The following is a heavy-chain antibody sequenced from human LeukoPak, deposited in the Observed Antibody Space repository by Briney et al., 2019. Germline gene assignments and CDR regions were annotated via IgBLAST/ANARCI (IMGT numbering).Heavy chain of an antibody. CDR2: IYHSGST. Sequence: SETLSLTCAVSGYSISSGYYWGWIRQPPGKGLEWIGSIYHSGSTYYNPSLKSRVTISVDTSKNQFSLKLSSATAADTAVYYCARHGRSNRHPFDYWGQGTLVTVSS. J-gene: IGHJ4*02. CDR3: ARHGRSNRHPFDY. CDR1: GYSISSGYY. V-gene: IGHV4-38-2*01. D-gene: IGHD1-14*01.